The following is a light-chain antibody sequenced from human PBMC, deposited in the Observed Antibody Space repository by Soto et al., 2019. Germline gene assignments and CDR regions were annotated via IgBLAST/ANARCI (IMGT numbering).Light chain of an antibody. Sequence: DIQMTHSPSSLSATVVYIFTITFRASQGIGNYLAWYQQKPGRAPKLLIYKASSLESGVPSRFSGSGSGTEFSLTISSLHLDDFATYFCQKYSSYPWRCGQGTKGDIK. CDR2: KAS. V-gene: IGKV1-5*03. CDR1: QGIGNY. CDR3: QKYSSYPWR. J-gene: IGKJ1*01.